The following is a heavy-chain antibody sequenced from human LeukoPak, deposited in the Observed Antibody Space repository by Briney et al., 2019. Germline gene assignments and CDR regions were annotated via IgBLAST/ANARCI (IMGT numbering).Heavy chain of an antibody. V-gene: IGHV1-18*01. CDR1: GYTFSSYG. CDR3: AGDGGGSYYSD. Sequence: ASVRVSCKASGYTFSSYGIIWARQAPGQGLERMGWVNGYNGNTDYAQKFQGRVAMTRDTSTSTAYVELTSLRSDDTAVYYCAGDGGGSYYSDWGQGTLVTVSS. J-gene: IGHJ4*02. CDR2: VNGYNGNT. D-gene: IGHD1-26*01.